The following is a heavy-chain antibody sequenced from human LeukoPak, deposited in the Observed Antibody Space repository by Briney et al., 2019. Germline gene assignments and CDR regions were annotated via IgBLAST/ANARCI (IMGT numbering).Heavy chain of an antibody. CDR1: GFTFSIYW. D-gene: IGHD6-19*01. Sequence: GGSLRLSCAASGFTFSIYWMSWVRQAPGKGLEWVGNINQDGSQIYYVDSVKGRFTIYRDNAKNSFFLKMSSLRAEDTSVYFLVAGGWGGGDFFCVLGRGIIVTVSS. CDR2: INQDGSQI. V-gene: IGHV3-7*01. J-gene: IGHJ3*01. CDR3: VAGGWGGGDFFCV.